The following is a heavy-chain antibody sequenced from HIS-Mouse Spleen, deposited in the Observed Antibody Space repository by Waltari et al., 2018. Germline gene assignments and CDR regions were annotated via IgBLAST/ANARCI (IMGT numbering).Heavy chain of an antibody. V-gene: IGHV2-70*15. J-gene: IGHJ4*02. CDR1: GFSLSTSGMC. D-gene: IGHD6-19*01. Sequence: QVTLRESGPALVKPTQTLTLTCTFSGFSLSTSGMCVSWIRQPPGKALEWLARSYWDDDKYYSRSLKTRLTISRDTSKNQVVLTMTNMDPLDTATYYCARIAEGYTSGWYAFDYWGQGTLVTVSS. CDR2: SYWDDDK. CDR3: ARIAEGYTSGWYAFDY.